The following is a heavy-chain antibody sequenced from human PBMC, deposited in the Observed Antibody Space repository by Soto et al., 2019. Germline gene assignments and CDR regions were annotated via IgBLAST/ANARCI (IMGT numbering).Heavy chain of an antibody. D-gene: IGHD6-13*01. V-gene: IGHV4-34*01. CDR1: GGSFSGYY. Sequence: QVQLQQWGAGLLKPSETLSLTCAVYGGSFSGYYWSWIRQPPVKGLEWIGEINHSGSTNYNPSLNSRVTISVDTSKNQFSRKLSSVTAADTAVYYCARGGQQQLVRGYFAYWGQGTLVTVSS. J-gene: IGHJ4*02. CDR3: ARGGQQQLVRGYFAY. CDR2: INHSGST.